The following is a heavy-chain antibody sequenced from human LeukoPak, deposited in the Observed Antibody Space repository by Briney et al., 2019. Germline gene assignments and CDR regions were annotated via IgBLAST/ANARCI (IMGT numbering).Heavy chain of an antibody. Sequence: GGSLTLSCAASGFPVNSNYMNWVRQAPGKGLEWVSLIRDDGRTYYADSVEGRFTISRDISKNTVYLHMNSLRGKDTAVYYCARDVGSPDYYYGMDVWGQGTTVTVSS. J-gene: IGHJ6*02. CDR1: GFPVNSNY. CDR3: ARDVGSPDYYYGMDV. V-gene: IGHV3-66*01. D-gene: IGHD2-15*01. CDR2: IRDDGRT.